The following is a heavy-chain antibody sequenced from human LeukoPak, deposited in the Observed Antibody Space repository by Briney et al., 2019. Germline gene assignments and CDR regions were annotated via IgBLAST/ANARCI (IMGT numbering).Heavy chain of an antibody. Sequence: GGSLRLSCVASGFTFGAYAMRWVRLAPGKGLVRVSGINSDGSITHYADSVKGRFTISRDNAKNTLYLQMNSLRAEDTAVYYCARGSGFGVWGQGTLVTVSS. V-gene: IGHV3-74*01. CDR3: ARGSGFGV. J-gene: IGHJ4*02. CDR1: GFTFGAYA. D-gene: IGHD3-9*01. CDR2: INSDGSIT.